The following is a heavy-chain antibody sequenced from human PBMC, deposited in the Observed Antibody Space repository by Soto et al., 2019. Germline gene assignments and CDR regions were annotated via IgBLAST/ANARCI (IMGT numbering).Heavy chain of an antibody. Sequence: QGQLVQSGAEVKKPGASVKVSFKASGYTFTSYGISWVRHAPGQGLEWVEWISTYNGNSNYAQKYHGRVTMTTYTSTSTAYMEMSSMRSDATAVYYCARIADCSTTSGSFPSRFHIRGYYYYYGLDVWGQGTTVTVSS. CDR3: ARIADCSTTSGSFPSRFHIRGYYYYYGLDV. V-gene: IGHV1-18*01. J-gene: IGHJ6*02. D-gene: IGHD2-2*01. CDR2: ISTYNGNS. CDR1: GYTFTSYG.